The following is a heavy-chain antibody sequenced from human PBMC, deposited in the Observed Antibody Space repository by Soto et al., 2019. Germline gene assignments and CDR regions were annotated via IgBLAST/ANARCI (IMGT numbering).Heavy chain of an antibody. CDR2: IDPIDSKT. J-gene: IGHJ6*02. D-gene: IGHD6-13*01. CDR1: EYRFTGNG. CDR3: ARRIAAAGGYYYYAFDV. Sequence: WLRNCGGGGEYRFTGNGGNWVRQTPGKGLEWMGRIDPIDSKTKYSPSLEGHITISVDKTISTTYLQWSSLKASDTAIYYCARRIAAAGGYYYYAFDVWGQGTAVTVSS. V-gene: IGHV5-10-1*01.